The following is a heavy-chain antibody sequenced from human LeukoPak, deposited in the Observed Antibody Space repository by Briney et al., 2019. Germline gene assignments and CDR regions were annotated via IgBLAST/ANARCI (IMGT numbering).Heavy chain of an antibody. J-gene: IGHJ4*02. Sequence: PGGSLRLSCAASGFTFSSYAMSWVRQAPGKGLEWVSAISGSGGSTYYADSAKGRFTISRDNSKNTLYLQMNSLGAEDTAVYYCAKGKISGGSCYLDYWGQGTLVTVSS. CDR3: AKGKISGGSCYLDY. CDR2: ISGSGGST. CDR1: GFTFSSYA. V-gene: IGHV3-23*01. D-gene: IGHD2-15*01.